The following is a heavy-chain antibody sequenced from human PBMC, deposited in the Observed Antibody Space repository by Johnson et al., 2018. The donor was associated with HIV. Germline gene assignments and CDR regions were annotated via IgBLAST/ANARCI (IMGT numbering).Heavy chain of an antibody. CDR2: ISSSGSTI. V-gene: IGHV3-11*04. CDR1: GLTFSDYY. Sequence: QVLLVESGGGVVQPGRSLRLSCVASGLTFSDYYMVWIRQAPGKGLEWLSYISSSGSTIYYADSVKGRFTISRDNSKNTLYLQMNSLRAEDTAVYYCARVAPAHDAFDIWGQGTMVTVSS. D-gene: IGHD2-2*01. CDR3: ARVAPAHDAFDI. J-gene: IGHJ3*02.